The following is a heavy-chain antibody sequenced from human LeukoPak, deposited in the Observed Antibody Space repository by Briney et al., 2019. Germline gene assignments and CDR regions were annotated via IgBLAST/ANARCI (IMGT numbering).Heavy chain of an antibody. CDR1: GFTFSAYW. Sequence: PGGSLRLSCAASGFTFSAYWMSWVRQAPGKGLEWVSSIYGRGSGKDYADSVQGRFTISRDNSKNTLYLQMDSLRAEDTAVYYCAKESSSFGREDLNWFDFWGQGTLVTVSS. J-gene: IGHJ5*01. CDR3: AKESSSFGREDLNWFDF. V-gene: IGHV3-23*01. CDR2: IYGRGSGK. D-gene: IGHD1-26*01.